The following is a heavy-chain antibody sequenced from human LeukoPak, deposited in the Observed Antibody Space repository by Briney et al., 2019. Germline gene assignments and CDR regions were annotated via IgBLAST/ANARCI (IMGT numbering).Heavy chain of an antibody. CDR2: INHSEST. D-gene: IGHD3-16*02. J-gene: IGHJ5*02. CDR3: ARGLRSVIPSGHWFDP. CDR1: GGTFSGYY. V-gene: IGHV4-34*01. Sequence: PSETLSLTCAVSGGTFSGYYWSWIRQPPGKGLEWIGEINHSESTNYNPSLKSRVSISVDTSKNRLSLKLTSVAAADTAVYYCARGLRSVIPSGHWFDPWGQGYLVTVSS.